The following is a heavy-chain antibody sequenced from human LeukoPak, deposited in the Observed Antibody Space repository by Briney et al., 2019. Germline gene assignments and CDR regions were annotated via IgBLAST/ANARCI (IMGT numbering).Heavy chain of an antibody. CDR2: ISYDGSNK. CDR3: ARDHPSSSFDY. J-gene: IGHJ4*02. V-gene: IGHV3-30-3*01. Sequence: PGGSLRLSCAASGFTFSSYAMHWVRQAPGKGLEWVAVISYDGSNKYYADSVKGRFTISRDNSKNTLYLQMNSLRAEDTAVYYCARDHPSSSFDYWGQGTLVTVSS. CDR1: GFTFSSYA. D-gene: IGHD6-13*01.